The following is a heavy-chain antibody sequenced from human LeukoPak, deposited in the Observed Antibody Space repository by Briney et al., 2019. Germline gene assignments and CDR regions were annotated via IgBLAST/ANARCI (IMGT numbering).Heavy chain of an antibody. CDR2: IYYSGST. CDR1: GGSISSYY. J-gene: IGHJ4*02. CDR3: ASNYYGSGSLDY. Sequence: SETLSLTCTVSGGSISSYYWSWLRQPPGKGLEWIGYIYYSGSTNYNPSLKSRVTISVDTSKNQFSLEVSSVTAADTAVYYCASNYYGSGSLDYWGQGTLVTVSS. V-gene: IGHV4-59*08. D-gene: IGHD3-10*01.